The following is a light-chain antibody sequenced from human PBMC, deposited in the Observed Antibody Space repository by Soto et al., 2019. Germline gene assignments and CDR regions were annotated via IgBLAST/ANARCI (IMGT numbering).Light chain of an antibody. CDR3: SSYTSNTTVV. V-gene: IGLV2-14*03. Sequence: QSALTQPASVSGSPGQSITISCTGTSSDVGGYNYVSWYQQHPGKAPKFMIYEVSNRPSGVSNRFSGSKSGNTASLTISGLQAEDEADYYCSSYTSNTTVVFGGGTKLTVL. J-gene: IGLJ2*01. CDR2: EVS. CDR1: SSDVGGYNY.